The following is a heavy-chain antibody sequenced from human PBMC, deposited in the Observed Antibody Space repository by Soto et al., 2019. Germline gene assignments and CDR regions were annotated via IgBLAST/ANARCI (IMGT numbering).Heavy chain of an antibody. CDR2: IWYDGSNK. CDR3: AGTAGKDYDSRYYYYGMDV. D-gene: IGHD3-22*01. Sequence: PGGSLRLSCAASGFTFSSYGMHWVRQAPGKGLEWVAVIWYDGSNKYYADSVKGRFTISRDNSKNTLYLQMNGLRAEDTAVYYCAGTAGKDYDSRYYYYGMDVWGQGTTVTVSS. J-gene: IGHJ6*02. V-gene: IGHV3-33*01. CDR1: GFTFSSYG.